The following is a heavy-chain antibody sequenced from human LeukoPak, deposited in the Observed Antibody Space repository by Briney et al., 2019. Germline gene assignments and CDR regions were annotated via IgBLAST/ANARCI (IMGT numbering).Heavy chain of an antibody. D-gene: IGHD4-23*01. J-gene: IGHJ4*02. CDR3: ARGRLSTVVSALWD. V-gene: IGHV1-46*01. CDR1: GYTFISYY. CDR2: INPNGGCT. Sequence: ASVKVSCKAFGYTFISYYMNWVRQAPGQGLEWMGIINPNGGCTSYAQKFQGRVSMTRDTSTSTVYMELSGLRSEDTAAYYCARGRLSTVVSALWDWGQGTLVTVPS.